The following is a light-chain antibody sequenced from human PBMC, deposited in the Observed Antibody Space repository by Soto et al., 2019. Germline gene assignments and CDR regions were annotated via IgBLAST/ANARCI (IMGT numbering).Light chain of an antibody. V-gene: IGKV1-5*01. CDR1: QTVSSS. CDR2: DAS. J-gene: IGKJ2*01. Sequence: DIQMTQYPSPLSASVGDSVTITCRASQTVSSSLAWYQVIPGKAPKLLIYDASTLQNGVPSRFSARGSGTEFPLTIRGLQPYDFATYYCQHYYSHPHSFGQGTTREIK. CDR3: QHYYSHPHS.